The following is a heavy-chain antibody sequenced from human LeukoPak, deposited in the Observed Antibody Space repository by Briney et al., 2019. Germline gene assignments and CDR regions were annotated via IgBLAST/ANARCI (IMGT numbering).Heavy chain of an antibody. D-gene: IGHD4-11*01. CDR3: ARVSTVNPSYYYYYMDV. J-gene: IGHJ6*03. Sequence: PGGSLRLSCAASGFTFSTFWMHWVRQAPGKGLVWVSRINSDGSSTSYADSVKGRFTISGDNAKNTLYLQMNSLRAEDTAVYYCARVSTVNPSYYYYYMDVRGKGTTVTVSS. CDR2: INSDGSST. CDR1: GFTFSTFW. V-gene: IGHV3-74*01.